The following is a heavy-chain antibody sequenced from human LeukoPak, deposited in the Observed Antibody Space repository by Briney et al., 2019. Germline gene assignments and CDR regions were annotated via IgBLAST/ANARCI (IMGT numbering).Heavy chain of an antibody. Sequence: SETLSLTCSVSGGSITNYYWSWIRQPSGKGLEWIGYIYYSGSTNYNPSLKSRVTISVDTSKNQFSLKLNSVTAADTAVYFCARERTTGREFDYWGQGTLVTVSS. CDR3: ARERTTGREFDY. V-gene: IGHV4-59*01. CDR2: IYYSGST. D-gene: IGHD4-11*01. J-gene: IGHJ4*02. CDR1: GGSITNYY.